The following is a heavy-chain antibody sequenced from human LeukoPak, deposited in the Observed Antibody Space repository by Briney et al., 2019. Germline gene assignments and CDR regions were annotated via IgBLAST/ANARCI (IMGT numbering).Heavy chain of an antibody. D-gene: IGHD2-2*01. J-gene: IGHJ4*02. Sequence: PSETLSLTCTVSSGSISTSNYYWGWVRQPPGTGLEWIGYIYYSGSTNYNPSLKSRVTISVDTSKNQFSLKLSSVTAADTAVYYCARDGSLSWRGYEFDYWGQGTLVTVSS. CDR1: SGSISTSNYY. CDR3: ARDGSLSWRGYEFDY. V-gene: IGHV4-61*01. CDR2: IYYSGST.